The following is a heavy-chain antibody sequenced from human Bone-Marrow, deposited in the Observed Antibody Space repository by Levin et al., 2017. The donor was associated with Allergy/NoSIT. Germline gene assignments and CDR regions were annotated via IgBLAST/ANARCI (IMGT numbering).Heavy chain of an antibody. J-gene: IGHJ4*02. CDR2: INQDGSEK. CDR3: ATSYYYGSGNYYTYYFDY. CDR1: GFTFNSYS. V-gene: IGHV3-7*01. Sequence: GALKISCAASGFTFNSYSMSWVRQAPGKGLEWVANINQDGSEKYYVDSVKGRFTISRDNAKNSLYLQMNSLRAEDTAVYYCATSYYYGSGNYYTYYFDYWGQGILVTVSS. D-gene: IGHD3-10*01.